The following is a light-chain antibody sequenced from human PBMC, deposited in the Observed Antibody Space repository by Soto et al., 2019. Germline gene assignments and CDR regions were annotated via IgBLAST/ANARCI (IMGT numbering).Light chain of an antibody. J-gene: IGKJ1*01. CDR1: QDINSY. V-gene: IGKV1-9*01. CDR2: TAS. Sequence: IQLTQSPSSQSASVGDRVTITSQASQDINSYLTWYQQKPGKAPKLLIYTASSLQSGVPSRFSGSGSGTDFTLTISSLQPDDFATYYCQQYNSYSPAFGEGTKVDI. CDR3: QQYNSYSPA.